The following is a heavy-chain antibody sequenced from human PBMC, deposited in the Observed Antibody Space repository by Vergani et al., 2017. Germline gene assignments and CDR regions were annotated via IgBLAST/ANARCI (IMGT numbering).Heavy chain of an antibody. CDR1: GFSFSGYW. V-gene: IGHV3-74*01. CDR2: IKSDGSIT. D-gene: IGHD5-12*01. J-gene: IGHJ5*01. Sequence: EVQLVESGGGLIHPGGSLRLSCEGSGFSFSGYWMHWVRQSPEKGLVWVSRIKSDGSITNYADSVKGRLTISRDNAKNTLYLDMNSLRGDDTAIYYCVRARCSGPCFMSNWFDSWGQGTLVTVSS. CDR3: VRARCSGPCFMSNWFDS.